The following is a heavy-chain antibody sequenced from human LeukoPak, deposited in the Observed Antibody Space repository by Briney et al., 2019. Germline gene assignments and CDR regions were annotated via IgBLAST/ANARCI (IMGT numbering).Heavy chain of an antibody. V-gene: IGHV3-30*03. D-gene: IGHD6-13*01. CDR1: GFTFSSYG. J-gene: IGHJ4*02. Sequence: PGRSLRLSYAGSGFTFSSYGMHWVRQAPGKGLEWVAVISYDGSNKYYADSVKGRFTISRDNSKNTLYLQMNSLRAEDTAVYYCARSYSSSWYRTWGQGTLVTVSS. CDR3: ARSYSSSWYRT. CDR2: ISYDGSNK.